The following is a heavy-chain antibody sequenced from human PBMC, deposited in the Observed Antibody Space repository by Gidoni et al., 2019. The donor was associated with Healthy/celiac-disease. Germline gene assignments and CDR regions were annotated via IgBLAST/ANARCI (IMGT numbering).Heavy chain of an antibody. CDR1: GFTFSRYA. CDR3: ARVGQLVLFDY. CDR2: ISIDGSNN. J-gene: IGHJ4*02. V-gene: IGHV3-30-3*01. D-gene: IGHD6-6*01. Sequence: QVQLVESGGGVVQPGRSLRLSCAASGFTFSRYAMHWVRQAQGKGLGVVPVISIDGSNNYYADSVKGRFTISRDNSKNTLYWQMNSLRAEDTAVYYCARVGQLVLFDYWGQGTLVTVSS.